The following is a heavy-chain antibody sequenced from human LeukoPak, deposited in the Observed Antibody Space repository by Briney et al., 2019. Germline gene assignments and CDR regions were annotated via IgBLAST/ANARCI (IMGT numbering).Heavy chain of an antibody. CDR3: ARKTAEKYYYGSGSSKAFDI. CDR1: GGSISSYY. Sequence: SETPSLTCTVSGGSISSYYWSWIRQPPGKGLEWIGYIYYSGSTYYNPSLKSRVTISVDTSKNQFSLKLSSVTAADTAVYYCARKTAEKYYYGSGSSKAFDIWGQGTMVTVSS. J-gene: IGHJ3*02. V-gene: IGHV4-59*12. D-gene: IGHD3-10*01. CDR2: IYYSGST.